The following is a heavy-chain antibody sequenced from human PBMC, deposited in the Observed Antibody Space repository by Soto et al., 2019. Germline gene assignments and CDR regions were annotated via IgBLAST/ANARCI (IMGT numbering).Heavy chain of an antibody. CDR2: IWYDGSNK. D-gene: IGHD5-12*01. J-gene: IGHJ4*02. CDR3: ARERDEYIGSDFDY. CDR1: GFIFSSYG. V-gene: IGHV3-33*01. Sequence: QVQLVESGGGVVQPGRSLRLSCAASGFIFSSYGMQWVRQAPGKGLEWVAVIWYDGSNKYYADSVKGRFTISRDNSKDTLYLQMNSMRAEDTAVYYCARERDEYIGSDFDYLGQGTLVTVSS.